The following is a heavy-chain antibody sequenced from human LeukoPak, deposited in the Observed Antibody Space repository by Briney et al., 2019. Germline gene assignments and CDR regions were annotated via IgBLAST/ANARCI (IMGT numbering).Heavy chain of an antibody. J-gene: IGHJ4*02. Sequence: GGSLRLSCAASGFTFGSYAMSWVRQAPGKGLEWVSAISGSGGSTYYADSVKGRFTISRDNSKNTLYLQMNSLRAEDTAVYYCAKTYSYGSWGYYFDYWGQGTLVTVSS. CDR2: ISGSGGST. V-gene: IGHV3-23*01. D-gene: IGHD5-18*01. CDR1: GFTFGSYA. CDR3: AKTYSYGSWGYYFDY.